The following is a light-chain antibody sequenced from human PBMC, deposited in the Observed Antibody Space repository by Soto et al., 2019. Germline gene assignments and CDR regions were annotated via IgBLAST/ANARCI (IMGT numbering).Light chain of an antibody. V-gene: IGKV3-15*01. CDR1: QTVSSN. CDR3: QQYNNWPPYT. Sequence: EIVMTQSPATLSMSPGERATLSCRASQTVSSNLAWYQQKPGQAPRLLIYGASTRATGITARFSGSGSDTEYTLTSSSLPSEDFAVYYCQQYNNWPPYTFGQGTKLEFK. CDR2: GAS. J-gene: IGKJ2*01.